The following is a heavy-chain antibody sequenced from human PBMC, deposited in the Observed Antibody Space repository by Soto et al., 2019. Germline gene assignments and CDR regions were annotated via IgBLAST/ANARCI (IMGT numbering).Heavy chain of an antibody. D-gene: IGHD2-2*01. CDR3: AKVFYNAGVIVVVPAAPFDY. V-gene: IGHV3-23*01. Sequence: PGGSLRLSCAASGFTFSSYAMSWVRQAPGKGLEWASAISGSGGSTYYADSVKGRFTISRDNSKNTLYLQMNSLRAEDTAVYYCAKVFYNAGVIVVVPAAPFDYWGQGTLVTVSS. CDR1: GFTFSSYA. CDR2: ISGSGGST. J-gene: IGHJ4*02.